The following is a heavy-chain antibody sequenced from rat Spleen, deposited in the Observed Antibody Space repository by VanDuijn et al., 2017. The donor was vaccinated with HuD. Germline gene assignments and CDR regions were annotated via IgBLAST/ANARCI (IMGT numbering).Heavy chain of an antibody. CDR3: ASHGPRISRFAY. V-gene: IGHV5-29*01. CDR2: ISYDGSST. Sequence: DVQLEESDGGLVQPGRSLKLSCAASGFTFSDYYMAWVRQAPTKGLEWVATISYDGSSTYYRDSVKGRFTISRDNAKSTLYLQMDSLRSEDTATYYCASHGPRISRFAYWGQGTLVTVSS. CDR1: GFTFSDYY. D-gene: IGHD1-6*01. J-gene: IGHJ3*01.